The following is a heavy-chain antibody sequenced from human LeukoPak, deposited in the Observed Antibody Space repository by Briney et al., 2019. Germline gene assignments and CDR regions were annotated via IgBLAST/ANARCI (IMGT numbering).Heavy chain of an antibody. CDR1: GFSFSGYG. V-gene: IGHV3-30*02. Sequence: VGSLRLSCAASGFSFSGYGMYWVRQAPGKGLEGVAFIRYNGTNKYYVDSAKRRFTISRDNSKSTVYLQMNSLRAEDTAVYYCAKDQLYGSGSYSYYYYYMDVWGKGTTVTVSS. CDR2: IRYNGTNK. D-gene: IGHD3-10*01. J-gene: IGHJ6*03. CDR3: AKDQLYGSGSYSYYYYYMDV.